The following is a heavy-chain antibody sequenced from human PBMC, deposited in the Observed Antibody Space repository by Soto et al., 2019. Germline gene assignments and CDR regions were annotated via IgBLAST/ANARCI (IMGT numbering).Heavy chain of an antibody. J-gene: IGHJ6*02. CDR3: ARMALYYDFWSGSPFDYYGMDV. D-gene: IGHD3-3*01. CDR1: GGSISSISYY. V-gene: IGHV4-39*01. Sequence: SDTLSLTCPVSGGSISSISYYWGWIRQPPGKWLEWIGSIYYSGSTYYKPCLKSRSTISVETSKNKVSLKRSAVTAADKAVYYGARMALYYDFWSGSPFDYYGMDVWGQGTKVT. CDR2: IYYSGST.